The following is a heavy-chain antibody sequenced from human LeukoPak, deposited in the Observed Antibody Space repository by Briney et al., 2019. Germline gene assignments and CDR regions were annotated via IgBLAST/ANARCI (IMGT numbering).Heavy chain of an antibody. D-gene: IGHD2-2*01. V-gene: IGHV3-53*01. Sequence: AGGSLRLSCAASSFTVNSNYMIWLRPAPGKGLVWVSTLYSGCSTYYADSVKGRFTISRDISKNTREFQMNSLRGEETAGYYCAKDASSYAKPYYFDNWGQETLETLSS. CDR3: AKDASSYAKPYYFDN. J-gene: IGHJ4*02. CDR2: LYSGCST. CDR1: SFTVNSNY.